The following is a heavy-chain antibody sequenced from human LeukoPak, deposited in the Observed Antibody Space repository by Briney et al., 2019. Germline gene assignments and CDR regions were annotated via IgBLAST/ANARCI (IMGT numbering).Heavy chain of an antibody. V-gene: IGHV4-34*01. J-gene: IGHJ4*02. Sequence: SETLSLTCAVYGGSFSGYYWSWIRQPPGKGLEWIGEINHSGSTNYNPSLKSRVTISVDTSKNQFSLKLSSVPAADTAVYYCARGYWAAAAYFDYWGQGTLVTVSS. D-gene: IGHD6-13*01. CDR1: GGSFSGYY. CDR3: ARGYWAAAAYFDY. CDR2: INHSGST.